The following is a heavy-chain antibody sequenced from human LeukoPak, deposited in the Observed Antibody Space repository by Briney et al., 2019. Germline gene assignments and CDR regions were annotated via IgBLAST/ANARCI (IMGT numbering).Heavy chain of an antibody. CDR3: ARGRKGYCGGDCYSY. D-gene: IGHD2-21*02. CDR2: MIPNSGNT. J-gene: IGHJ4*02. Sequence: ASVRVSCKAYGYTFTSYDINWLRQATGQGLEWMGWMIPNSGNTGYAQKFQGRVTMTRNTSISTAYMELSSLRSEDTAVYYCARGRKGYCGGDCYSYWGQGTLVTVSS. CDR1: GYTFTSYD. V-gene: IGHV1-8*01.